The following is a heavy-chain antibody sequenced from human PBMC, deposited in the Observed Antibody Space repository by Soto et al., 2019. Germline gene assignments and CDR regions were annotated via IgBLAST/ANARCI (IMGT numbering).Heavy chain of an antibody. D-gene: IGHD3-22*01. V-gene: IGHV3-53*01. CDR1: GFTVSSNY. CDR3: ARALPGYYDSSGYYYFDY. CDR2: IYSGGST. Sequence: GGSLRLSCAASGFTVSSNYMSWVRQAPGKGLEWVSVIYSGGSTYYADSVKGRFTISRDNSKNTLYLQMNSLRAEDTAVYYCARALPGYYDSSGYYYFDYWGQGTLVTVSS. J-gene: IGHJ4*02.